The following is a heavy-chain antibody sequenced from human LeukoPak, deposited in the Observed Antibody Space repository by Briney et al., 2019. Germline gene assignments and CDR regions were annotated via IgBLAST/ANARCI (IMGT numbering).Heavy chain of an antibody. J-gene: IGHJ4*02. D-gene: IGHD7-27*01. CDR1: GFTFSSYW. Sequence: GGSLRLSCAASGFTFSSYWMHWVRQAPGKGLVWVSRINSDGSSTSYADSVKGRFTVSRDNAKNTLSLQMNSLRAEDTAVYYCARGVRELGMTNYWGQGTLVTVSS. CDR3: ARGVRELGMTNY. V-gene: IGHV3-74*01. CDR2: INSDGSST.